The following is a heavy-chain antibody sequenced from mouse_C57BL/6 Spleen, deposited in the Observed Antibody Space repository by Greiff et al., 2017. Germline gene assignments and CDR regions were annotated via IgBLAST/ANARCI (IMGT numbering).Heavy chain of an antibody. CDR1: GYTFTSYW. Sequence: QVQLQQPGAELVKPGASVKLSCKASGYTFTSYWMHWVKQRPGQGLEWIGMIHPNSGSTNYNEKFKSKATLTVDKSSSTAYMQLSSLTSEDSAVYYCARSGGGYSNYYAMDYWGQGTSVTVSS. CDR2: IHPNSGST. V-gene: IGHV1-64*01. J-gene: IGHJ4*01. D-gene: IGHD2-5*01. CDR3: ARSGGGYSNYYAMDY.